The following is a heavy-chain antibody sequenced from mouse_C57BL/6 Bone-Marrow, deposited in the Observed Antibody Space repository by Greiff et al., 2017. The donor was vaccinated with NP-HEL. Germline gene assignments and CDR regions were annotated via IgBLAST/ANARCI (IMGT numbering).Heavy chain of an antibody. V-gene: IGHV7-1*01. CDR2: SRNKANDYTT. CDR3: ARDHLLNAMDY. D-gene: IGHD1-1*01. Sequence: EVMLVESGGGLVQSGRSLRLSCATSGFTFSDFYMEWVRQAPGKGLEWIAASRNKANDYTTEYSASVKGRFIVSRDTSQSILYLQMNALRAEDTAIYYCARDHLLNAMDYWGQGTSVTVSS. J-gene: IGHJ4*01. CDR1: GFTFSDFY.